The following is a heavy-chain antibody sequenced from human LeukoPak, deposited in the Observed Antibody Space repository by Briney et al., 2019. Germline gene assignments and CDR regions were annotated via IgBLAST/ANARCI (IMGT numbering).Heavy chain of an antibody. Sequence: SETLSLTCTVSGGSISSGGYYWSWIRQPPGKGLEWIGYIYHSGSTYYNPSLKSRVTISVDRSKNQFSLKLSSVTAADTAVYYCARVVADIVVVPAAKPNHSFDYWGQGALVTVSS. J-gene: IGHJ4*02. CDR2: IYHSGST. V-gene: IGHV4-30-2*01. CDR1: GGSISSGGYY. CDR3: ARVVADIVVVPAAKPNHSFDY. D-gene: IGHD2-2*01.